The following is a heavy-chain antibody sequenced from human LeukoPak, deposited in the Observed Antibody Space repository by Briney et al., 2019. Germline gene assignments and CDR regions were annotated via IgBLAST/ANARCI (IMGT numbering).Heavy chain of an antibody. CDR1: GGSISSYY. Sequence: SETLSLTCTVSGGSISSYYWSWIRQPAGKGLEWIGRIYTSGSTNYNPSLKSRVTMSVDTSKNQFPLKLSSVTAADTAVYYCARGGAIPVYYYYGMDVWGQGTTVTVSS. CDR2: IYTSGST. J-gene: IGHJ6*02. CDR3: ARGGAIPVYYYYGMDV. D-gene: IGHD1-26*01. V-gene: IGHV4-4*07.